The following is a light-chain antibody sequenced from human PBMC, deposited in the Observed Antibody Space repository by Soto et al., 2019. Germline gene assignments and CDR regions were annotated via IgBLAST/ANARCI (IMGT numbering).Light chain of an antibody. J-gene: IGKJ1*01. CDR2: GAS. CDR1: QSVDLDS. Sequence: EIVLTQSPGTLSLSPGERATLSCRASQSVDLDSLTWYQQKPGQAPRVLFYGASNRATGTPDRFNGSGSGTDFTLIISTLEPEDFAMYYCLQYGNSPRTFGQGTKVEIK. V-gene: IGKV3-20*01. CDR3: LQYGNSPRT.